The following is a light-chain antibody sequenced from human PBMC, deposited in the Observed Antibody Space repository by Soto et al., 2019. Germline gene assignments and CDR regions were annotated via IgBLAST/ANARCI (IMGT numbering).Light chain of an antibody. CDR2: AAS. CDR3: QQGDSFPIT. Sequence: DIQMTQSPSSVSASVGDRVTITCRASQSISSSLAWYQQKPGTVPKLLIYAASRLQSGVPSRFSGSGAGTEFTLSITSLQPEDFGTYYCQQGDSFPITFGQGTRLDIK. CDR1: QSISSS. V-gene: IGKV1-12*01. J-gene: IGKJ5*01.